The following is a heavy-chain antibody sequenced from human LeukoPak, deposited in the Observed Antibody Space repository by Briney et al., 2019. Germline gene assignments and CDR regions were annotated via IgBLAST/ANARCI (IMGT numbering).Heavy chain of an antibody. Sequence: SVKVSCKASGGTFSSYAISWVRQAPGQGLEWMGGIIPIFGTANYAQKFQGRVTITADESTSTAYMELSSLRSEDTAVYYCATLGYCNGGSCYDYYYYYYMDVWGKGTTVTVSS. CDR2: IIPIFGTA. CDR3: ATLGYCNGGSCYDYYYYYYMDV. D-gene: IGHD2-15*01. J-gene: IGHJ6*03. CDR1: GGTFSSYA. V-gene: IGHV1-69*13.